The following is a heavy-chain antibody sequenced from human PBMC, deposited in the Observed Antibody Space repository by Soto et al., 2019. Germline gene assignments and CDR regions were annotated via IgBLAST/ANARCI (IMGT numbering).Heavy chain of an antibody. CDR1: GFRFSDYS. J-gene: IGHJ4*02. CDR2: ITSSGDSI. D-gene: IGHD4-17*01. Sequence: VQLLESGGGLVHPGGSLRLACAASGFRFSDYSMNWVRQAPGKGLEWVSYITSSGDSIYYADSVKGRFTVSRDNAKNSLFLHMNSLRDDDTAVYYCARLPKGSTVTSWGQGTLVTVSS. V-gene: IGHV3-48*02. CDR3: ARLPKGSTVTS.